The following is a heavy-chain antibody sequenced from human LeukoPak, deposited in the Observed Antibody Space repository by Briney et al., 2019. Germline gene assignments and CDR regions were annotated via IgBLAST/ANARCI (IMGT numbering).Heavy chain of an antibody. CDR1: GYTFTSYD. CDR2: INPNSGGT. Sequence: ASVKVSCKASGYTFTSYDINWVRQATGQGLEWMGWINPNSGGTNYAQKFQGRVTMTRDTSISTAYMELSRLRSDDTAVYYCARDFRQEYCSGGSCYADYGWFDPWGQGTLVTVSS. CDR3: ARDFRQEYCSGGSCYADYGWFDP. V-gene: IGHV1-2*02. D-gene: IGHD2-15*01. J-gene: IGHJ5*02.